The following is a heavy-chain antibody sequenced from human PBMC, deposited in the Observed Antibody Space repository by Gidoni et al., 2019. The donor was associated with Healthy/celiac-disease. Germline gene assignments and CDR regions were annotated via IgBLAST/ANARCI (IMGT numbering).Heavy chain of an antibody. CDR3: ARLGYYGADSHRKNWFDP. V-gene: IGHV4-59*08. CDR1: GGSISSYY. D-gene: IGHD3-10*01. J-gene: IGHJ5*02. CDR2: SYYTGST. Sequence: QVQLQESGPGLVKPSETLSLTCTVSGGSISSYYWSWIRQPPGKGLEWIGYSYYTGSTNYNPSLKIRVTISVDTSKNQFSLKLSSVTAADTAVYYCARLGYYGADSHRKNWFDPWGQGTLVTVSS.